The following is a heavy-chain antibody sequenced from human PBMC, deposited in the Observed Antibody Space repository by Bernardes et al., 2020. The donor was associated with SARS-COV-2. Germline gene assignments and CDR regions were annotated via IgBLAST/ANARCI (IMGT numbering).Heavy chain of an antibody. CDR1: GFTFRSYS. CDR2: ISSSSSYI. CDR3: ARDAVAGTTPYYFDY. J-gene: IGHJ4*02. D-gene: IGHD6-19*01. V-gene: IGHV3-21*01. Sequence: GGCLRLSCAASGFTFRSYSMNWVRQAPGKGLAWVSSISSSSSYIYYADSVKGRFTISRDNAKNSLYLQMNSLRAEDTAIYYCARDAVAGTTPYYFDYWGQGTLVTGSS.